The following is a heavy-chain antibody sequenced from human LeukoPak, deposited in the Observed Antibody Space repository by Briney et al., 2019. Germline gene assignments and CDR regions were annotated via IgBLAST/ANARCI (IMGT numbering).Heavy chain of an antibody. Sequence: GGSLRLSCAASGFTFSSYAMSWVRQAPGKGLEWVSVTYSAGRSFFADSVKGRFTVSTDNSKTTLYLQMNSLRAEDTALYYCARTSPTVTTSSDLWGRGTLVTVSS. CDR2: TYSAGRS. CDR1: GFTFSSYA. D-gene: IGHD4-17*01. V-gene: IGHV3-53*01. J-gene: IGHJ2*01. CDR3: ARTSPTVTTSSDL.